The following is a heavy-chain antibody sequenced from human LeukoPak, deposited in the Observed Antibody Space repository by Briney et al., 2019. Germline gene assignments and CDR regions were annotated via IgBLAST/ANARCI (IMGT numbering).Heavy chain of an antibody. CDR2: ISAYNGNT. CDR1: GYTFTSYG. V-gene: IGHV1-18*01. J-gene: IGHJ4*02. D-gene: IGHD5-24*01. Sequence: ASVKVSCKASGYTFTSYGISWVRQAPGQGLEWMGWISAYNGNTNYAQKLQGRVTMTTDTSTSTAYMELRSLRSDDTAVYYCARDRTVFRTATPGYWGQGTLVTVSS. CDR3: ARDRTVFRTATPGY.